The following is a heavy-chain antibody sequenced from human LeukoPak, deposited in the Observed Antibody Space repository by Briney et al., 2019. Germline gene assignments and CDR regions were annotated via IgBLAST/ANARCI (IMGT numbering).Heavy chain of an antibody. CDR3: ARDIGPYNSTTYYDAFDI. J-gene: IGHJ3*02. CDR2: IKQGGSEK. D-gene: IGHD2/OR15-2a*01. Sequence: GGSLRLSCAASGFTFSNAWMNWVRQAPGKGLEWVANIKQGGSEKYYVDSVKGRFTISRDNAKNSLYLQMNSLRAEDTAVYFCARDIGPYNSTTYYDAFDIWGQGTMVTVSS. V-gene: IGHV3-7*01. CDR1: GFTFSNAW.